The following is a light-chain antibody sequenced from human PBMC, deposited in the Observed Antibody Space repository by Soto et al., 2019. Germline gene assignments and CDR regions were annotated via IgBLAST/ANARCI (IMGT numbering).Light chain of an antibody. J-gene: IGLJ3*02. CDR2: EVS. V-gene: IGLV2-14*01. CDR1: SSDVGGYDY. Sequence: QSALTQPASVSGSPGQSITISCTGTSSDVGGYDYVSWYQQHPGNAPKLMIYEVSNRPSGVSDRFSGSKSGNTASLTISGLQAEDEDDYYCNSYTSSSTWVFGGGTKLTVL. CDR3: NSYTSSSTWV.